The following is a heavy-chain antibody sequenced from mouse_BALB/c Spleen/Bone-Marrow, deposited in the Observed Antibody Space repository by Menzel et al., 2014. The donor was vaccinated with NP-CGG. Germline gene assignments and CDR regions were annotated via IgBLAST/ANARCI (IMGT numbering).Heavy chain of an antibody. V-gene: IGHV1S22*01. CDR2: IYPGSGST. CDR3: TRGDGNYWYFDV. J-gene: IGHJ1*01. Sequence: LKESGSELVRPGASVKLSCKASGYTFTSYWMHWVKQRHGQGLEWIGNIYPGSGSTNYDGKFKSKGTLTVDTSSGTAYMHLSSLTSEDSAVYYCTRGDGNYWYFDVWGAGTTVTVSS. CDR1: GYTFTSYW. D-gene: IGHD2-1*01.